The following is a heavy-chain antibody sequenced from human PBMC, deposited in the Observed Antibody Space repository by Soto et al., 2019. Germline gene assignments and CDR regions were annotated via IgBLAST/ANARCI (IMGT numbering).Heavy chain of an antibody. J-gene: IGHJ4*02. V-gene: IGHV4-39*01. Sequence: SETLSLTCTVSRGSISSGTNYLAWIRQPPGQALEYIGYIYKSATTYYNPSFESRVAISADPSKNQVSLTLTSVTAADTAVYYCARQGSYWGQGALVTVSS. CDR2: IYKSATT. CDR3: ARQGSY. CDR1: RGSISSGTNY.